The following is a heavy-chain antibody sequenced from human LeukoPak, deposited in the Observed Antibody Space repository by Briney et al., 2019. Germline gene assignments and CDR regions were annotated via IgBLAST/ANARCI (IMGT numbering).Heavy chain of an antibody. V-gene: IGHV4-59*01. J-gene: IGHJ5*02. CDR3: AGWYSSSWYWFDP. D-gene: IGHD6-13*01. CDR1: GGSISSYY. CDR2: IYYSGST. Sequence: PSETLSLTCTVSGGSISSYYWSWIRQPPGKGLEWIGYIYYSGSTNYNPSLKSRVTISVDTSKNQFSLKLSSVTAADTAVCYCAGWYSSSWYWFDPWGQGTLVTVSS.